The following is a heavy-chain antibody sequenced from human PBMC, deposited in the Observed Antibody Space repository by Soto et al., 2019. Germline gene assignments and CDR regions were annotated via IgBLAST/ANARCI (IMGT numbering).Heavy chain of an antibody. V-gene: IGHV3-23*01. CDR2: IIAGGDTT. CDR1: GFTFNRYA. Sequence: EVQLLESGGGLVQPGGSLRLSCAASGFTFNRYAMGWVRQAPGKGLEWISAIIAGGDTTYFADSVRGRFTISRDNSKNTLYLQMNSLRAEDTAVYFCAKAHGNSVNPYFDEWGQGALVTVSS. CDR3: AKAHGNSVNPYFDE. D-gene: IGHD1-7*01. J-gene: IGHJ4*02.